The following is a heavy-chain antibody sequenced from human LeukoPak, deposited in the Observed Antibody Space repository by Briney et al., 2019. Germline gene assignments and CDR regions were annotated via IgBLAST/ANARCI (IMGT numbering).Heavy chain of an antibody. CDR2: ISSSGSYI. J-gene: IGHJ4*02. CDR1: GFAFSSYS. Sequence: GGSLRVSCAASGFAFSSYSMNWVRQAPGKGLEWVSTISSSGSYIYYADSVKGRFTISRDNAKNSLYMQMNSLRAEDTAVYYCVRGDGRDYWGQGTLVTVSS. D-gene: IGHD5-24*01. V-gene: IGHV3-21*01. CDR3: VRGDGRDY.